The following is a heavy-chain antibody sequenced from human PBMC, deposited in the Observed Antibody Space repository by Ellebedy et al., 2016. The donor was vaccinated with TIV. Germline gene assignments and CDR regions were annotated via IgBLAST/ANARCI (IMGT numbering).Heavy chain of an antibody. D-gene: IGHD6-13*01. CDR3: ARGPYSSSWYSFYYYGMDV. CDR2: IGTAGDT. CDR1: GFTFSSYD. V-gene: IGHV3-13*01. J-gene: IGHJ6*02. Sequence: GESLKISCAASGFTFSSYDMHWVRQATGKGLEWVSAIGTAGDTYYPGSVKGRFTISRENAKNSLYLQMNSLRAGDTAVYYCARGPYSSSWYSFYYYGMDVWGQGTTVTVSS.